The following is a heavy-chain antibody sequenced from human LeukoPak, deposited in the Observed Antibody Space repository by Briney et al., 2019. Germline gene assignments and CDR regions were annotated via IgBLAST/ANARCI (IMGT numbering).Heavy chain of an antibody. CDR2: ISSSGSTI. CDR3: AKDLYNWAIYYYYYMDV. D-gene: IGHD1-1*01. J-gene: IGHJ6*03. Sequence: GGSLRLSCAASGFTFSSYEMNWVRQAPGKGLEWVSYISSSGSTIYYADSVKGRFTISRDNSKNTLYLQMNSLRAEDTAVYYCAKDLYNWAIYYYYYMDVWGKGTTVTVSS. V-gene: IGHV3-48*03. CDR1: GFTFSSYE.